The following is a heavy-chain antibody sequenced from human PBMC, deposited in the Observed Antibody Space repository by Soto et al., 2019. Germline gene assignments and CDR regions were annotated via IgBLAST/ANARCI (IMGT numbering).Heavy chain of an antibody. J-gene: IGHJ4*02. CDR1: GGSMRNYF. D-gene: IGHD6-13*01. CDR2: IPYSGTT. V-gene: IGHV4-59*01. Sequence: SETLSLTCTVSGGSMRNYFWTWIRQPPGKGLEWIGYIPYSGTTSFFPSYNPSLRSRVTISEDTSKNQFSLKLLSVTTADTAVYFCAAGEASSRNLAPYYLDFWGQGTQVTVSS. CDR3: AAGEASSRNLAPYYLDF.